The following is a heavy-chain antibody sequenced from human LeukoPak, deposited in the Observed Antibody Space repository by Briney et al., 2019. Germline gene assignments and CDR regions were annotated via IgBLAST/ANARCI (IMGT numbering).Heavy chain of an antibody. Sequence: SETLSLTCTVSGYSISSGYYWGWIRQPPGKGLEWIGSIYHSGSTYYNPSLKSRVTISVDTSKNQFSLKLSSVTAADTAVYYCARDGGANFDYWGQGTLVTVSS. D-gene: IGHD3-16*01. CDR1: GYSISSGYY. V-gene: IGHV4-38-2*02. CDR3: ARDGGANFDY. J-gene: IGHJ4*02. CDR2: IYHSGST.